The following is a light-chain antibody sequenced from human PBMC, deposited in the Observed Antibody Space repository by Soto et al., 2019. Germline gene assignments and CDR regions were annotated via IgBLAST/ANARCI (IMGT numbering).Light chain of an antibody. CDR1: QSVSSY. CDR2: GAS. J-gene: IGKJ1*01. Sequence: EIVMTQSPASLSVSPGERVTLSCTASQSVSSYLAWYQQIPGQAPRLLIHGASTGAIGVPDRFSGSGSGTEFTLTSSTLQSEDSAVYYCHQYKYWPWTFGQVTMVEI. V-gene: IGKV3-15*01. CDR3: HQYKYWPWT.